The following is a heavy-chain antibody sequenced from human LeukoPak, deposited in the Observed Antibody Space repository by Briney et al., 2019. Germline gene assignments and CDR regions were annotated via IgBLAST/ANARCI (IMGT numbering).Heavy chain of an antibody. J-gene: IGHJ4*02. D-gene: IGHD3-10*01. Sequence: GGSLRLSCSASGSTFSSYAMHWVRQAPGKGLEYVSAISSNGGSTYYAGSVKGRFTISRDNSKNTLYLQMSSLRAEDTAVYYCVKDPTYYYGSGSSYFDYWGQGTLVTVSS. CDR2: ISSNGGST. V-gene: IGHV3-64D*06. CDR3: VKDPTYYYGSGSSYFDY. CDR1: GSTFSSYA.